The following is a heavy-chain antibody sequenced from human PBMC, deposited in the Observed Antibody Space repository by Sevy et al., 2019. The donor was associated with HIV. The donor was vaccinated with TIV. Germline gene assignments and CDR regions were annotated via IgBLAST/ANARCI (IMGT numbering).Heavy chain of an antibody. J-gene: IGHJ5*02. V-gene: IGHV4-31*03. Sequence: SETLSLTCTVSGASMRSGTYYWSWIRQHPGKGLEWIGYIYYTGSTYYNPSLKSRVIISLDASKNQFSLKLSSVTAADTAVYYCARGRLIVARERCFDPWGQGTLVTVSS. D-gene: IGHD5-12*01. CDR3: ARGRLIVARERCFDP. CDR1: GASMRSGTYY. CDR2: IYYTGST.